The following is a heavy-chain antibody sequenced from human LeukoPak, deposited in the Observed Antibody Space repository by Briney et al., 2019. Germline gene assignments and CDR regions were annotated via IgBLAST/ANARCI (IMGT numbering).Heavy chain of an antibody. D-gene: IGHD3-10*01. CDR2: IFWDDDK. Sequence: SGPTLVNPTQILTPTCTVSGLSLSTSREAIGWIRQPPGKALEWLGLIFWDDDKYFSPSLKSRLTITRDTSENQVVLMMTNMDPLDTATYYCVHRLGSGKPYFDYWGQGTLVTVSS. CDR1: GLSLSTSREA. CDR3: VHRLGSGKPYFDY. J-gene: IGHJ4*02. V-gene: IGHV2-5*02.